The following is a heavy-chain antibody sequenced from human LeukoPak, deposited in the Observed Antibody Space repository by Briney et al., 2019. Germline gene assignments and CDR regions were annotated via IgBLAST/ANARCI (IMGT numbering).Heavy chain of an antibody. V-gene: IGHV3-53*01. CDR1: GFTVNSNY. D-gene: IGHD2-15*01. J-gene: IGHJ4*02. CDR2: LYSDGGT. Sequence: PGGSLRLSCAASGFTVNSNYMNWVRQAPGKGLEWVSVLYSDGGTYYADSVKGRFTISRDTSKNTLYLQVNSLRAEDTAVYYCARGGGYYPIDYWGQGTLVTVSS. CDR3: ARGGGYYPIDY.